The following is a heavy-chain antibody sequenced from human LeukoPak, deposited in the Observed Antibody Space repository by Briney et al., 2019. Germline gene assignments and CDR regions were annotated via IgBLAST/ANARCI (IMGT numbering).Heavy chain of an antibody. CDR1: GGTFSSYA. CDR2: IIPIFGTA. D-gene: IGHD2-2*01. Sequence: SVKVSCKASGGTFSSYAISWVRQAPGQGLEWMGGIIPIFGTANYAQKFQGRVTITADKSTSTAYMELSSLRSEDTAVYYCARAEAGDIVVVPAATGAHYYYGMDVWGKGTTITVSS. J-gene: IGHJ6*04. V-gene: IGHV1-69*06. CDR3: ARAEAGDIVVVPAATGAHYYYGMDV.